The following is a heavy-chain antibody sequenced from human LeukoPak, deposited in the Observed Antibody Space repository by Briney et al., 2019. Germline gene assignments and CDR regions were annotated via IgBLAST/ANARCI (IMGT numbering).Heavy chain of an antibody. V-gene: IGHV4-59*08. CDR2: IYYSGST. J-gene: IGHJ6*02. CDR1: GGSISSYY. D-gene: IGHD3-10*01. Sequence: PSETLSLTCTVSGGSISSYYWSWIRQPPGKGLEWIGYIYYSGSTNYNPSLKSRVTISVDTSKNQFSLKLSSVTAADTAVYYCARHPVLLWFGGSNGMDVWGQGTTVTVSS. CDR3: ARHPVLLWFGGSNGMDV.